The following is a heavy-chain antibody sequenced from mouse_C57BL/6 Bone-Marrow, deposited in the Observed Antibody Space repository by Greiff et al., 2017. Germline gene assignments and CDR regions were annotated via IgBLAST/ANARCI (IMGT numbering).Heavy chain of an antibody. CDR3: ARSGYDGYYY. J-gene: IGHJ2*01. CDR1: GYTFTSYW. D-gene: IGHD2-3*01. V-gene: IGHV1-61*01. Sequence: QVQLKQPGAELVRPGSSVKLSCKASGYTFTSYWMDWVKQRPGQGLEWIGNIYPSDSETHYNQKFKDKATLTVEKSSSTAYMQLSSLTSEDSAVYYCARSGYDGYYYWGQGTTLTVSS. CDR2: IYPSDSET.